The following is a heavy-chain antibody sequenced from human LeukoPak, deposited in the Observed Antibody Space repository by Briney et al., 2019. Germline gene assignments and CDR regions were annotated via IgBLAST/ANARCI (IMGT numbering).Heavy chain of an antibody. CDR1: GFIFRNYW. Sequence: PGGPLRLSCAASGFIFRNYWMSWVRQAPGKGLEWVTNIKEDGSEKHYVDSAKGRFTISRDNTKNSLYLQMNSLRAEDTAVYYCARPGQRDAFDIWGQGTLVTVFS. J-gene: IGHJ3*02. D-gene: IGHD1-1*01. CDR2: IKEDGSEK. CDR3: ARPGQRDAFDI. V-gene: IGHV3-7*01.